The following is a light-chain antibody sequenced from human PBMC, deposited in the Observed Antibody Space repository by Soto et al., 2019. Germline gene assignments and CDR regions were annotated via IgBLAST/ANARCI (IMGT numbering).Light chain of an antibody. CDR3: SSYTSSTTLI. CDR1: SSDVGGYNY. CDR2: EVS. V-gene: IGLV2-14*01. Sequence: QSALTQPASVSGSPGQSITISCTGTSSDVGGYNYVSWYQQHPGKAPKLIISEVSNRPSGVSNRFSGSKSGNTASLTFSGLQAEDEADYYCSSYTSSTTLIFGGGTKVTVL. J-gene: IGLJ2*01.